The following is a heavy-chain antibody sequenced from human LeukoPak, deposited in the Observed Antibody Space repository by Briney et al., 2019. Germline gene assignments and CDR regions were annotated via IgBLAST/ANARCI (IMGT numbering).Heavy chain of an antibody. CDR2: ISGSGGST. CDR1: GFTFSSYA. J-gene: IGHJ4*02. V-gene: IGHV3-23*01. D-gene: IGHD3-22*01. CDR3: ARVSYDSSGYYWRRTDY. Sequence: GGSLRLSCAASGFTFSSYAMSWVRQAPGKGLEWVSAISGSGGSTYYADSVKGRFTISRDNAKNTLYLQMNSLRAEDTAVYYCARVSYDSSGYYWRRTDYWGQGTLVTVSS.